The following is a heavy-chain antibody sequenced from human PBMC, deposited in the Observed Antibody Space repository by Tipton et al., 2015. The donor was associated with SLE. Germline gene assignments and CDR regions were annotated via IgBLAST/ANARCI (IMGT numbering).Heavy chain of an antibody. D-gene: IGHD6-19*01. CDR3: ARDRGGWYQYYFDY. J-gene: IGHJ4*02. CDR1: GGSISSSFYF. CDR2: IYYSGST. Sequence: TLSLTCTVSGGSISSSFYFWAWIRQPPGKALAWIGSIYYSGSTGYNPSLKSRATISIDTSKNQFSLRLSSMTAADTAVYYCARDRGGWYQYYFDYWGQGILVTVSS. V-gene: IGHV4-39*07.